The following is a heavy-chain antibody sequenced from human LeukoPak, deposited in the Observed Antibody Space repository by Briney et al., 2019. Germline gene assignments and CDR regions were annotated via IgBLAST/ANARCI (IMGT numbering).Heavy chain of an antibody. D-gene: IGHD4-11*01. Sequence: SETLSLTCTVSGGSISSGGYYWSWIRQPPGKGLEWIGYIYHSGSTYYNPSLKSRATISVDRSKNQFSLKLSSVTAADTAVYYCASYDYSNYGYYFDYWGQGTLVTVSS. CDR2: IYHSGST. CDR1: GGSISSGGYY. CDR3: ASYDYSNYGYYFDY. J-gene: IGHJ4*02. V-gene: IGHV4-30-2*01.